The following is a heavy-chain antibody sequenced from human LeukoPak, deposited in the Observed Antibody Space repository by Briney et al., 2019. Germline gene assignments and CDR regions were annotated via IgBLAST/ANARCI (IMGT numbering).Heavy chain of an antibody. D-gene: IGHD6-19*01. Sequence: GGSLRLSCVASGFILTNYFMTWVRQAPGKGLEWVSSIIEGGDETYYADSVKGRFTISRDNSKNTVYLQMDSLRAEDTAVYYCAKTTAGYSSGRYPGWSVDYWGQGTLVTVSS. J-gene: IGHJ4*02. V-gene: IGHV3-23*01. CDR3: AKTTAGYSSGRYPGWSVDY. CDR1: GFILTNYF. CDR2: IIEGGDET.